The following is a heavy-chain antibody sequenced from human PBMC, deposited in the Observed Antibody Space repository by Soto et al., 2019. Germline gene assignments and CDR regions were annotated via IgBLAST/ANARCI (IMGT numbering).Heavy chain of an antibody. CDR2: INHSGST. Sequence: PSETLSLTCAVYGGSFSGYYWSWIRQPPGKGLEWIGEINHSGSTNYNPSLKSRVTISVDTSKNQFSLKLSSVTAADTAVYYCARVLIWSGSVYYYYMDVWGKGTTVTVSS. CDR1: GGSFSGYY. CDR3: ARVLIWSGSVYYYYMDV. J-gene: IGHJ6*03. V-gene: IGHV4-34*01. D-gene: IGHD3-3*01.